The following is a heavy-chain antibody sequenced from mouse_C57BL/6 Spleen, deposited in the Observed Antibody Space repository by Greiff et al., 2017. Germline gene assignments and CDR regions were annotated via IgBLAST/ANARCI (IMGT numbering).Heavy chain of an antibody. CDR3: ARFSVLRDIDV. D-gene: IGHD3-3*01. J-gene: IGHJ1*03. CDR1: GYSFTNYL. V-gene: IGHV1-54*01. CDR2: INPGSGGT. Sequence: QVQLQQSGAELVRPGTSVKVSCKASGYSFTNYLIEWVKQRPGQGLEWIGVINPGSGGTNYNEKFKGKATLTADKSSSTAYMQLSSLTSEDSAVYFCARFSVLRDIDVWGTGTTVTVSS.